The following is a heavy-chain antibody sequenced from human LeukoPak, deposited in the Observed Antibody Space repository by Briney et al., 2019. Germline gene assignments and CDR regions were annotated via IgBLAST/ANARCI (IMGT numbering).Heavy chain of an antibody. CDR1: GFTVSGNY. J-gene: IGHJ4*02. Sequence: GGSLRLSCAASGFTVSGNYMSWVRQAPGKGLEWVSVIYGGGGTYYADSVKGRFTISRDNSKNTMYLQMNTLRAEDTAVYYCASPYCSGDSCYSGYWGQGTLVTVSS. D-gene: IGHD2-15*01. CDR3: ASPYCSGDSCYSGY. V-gene: IGHV3-66*01. CDR2: IYGGGGT.